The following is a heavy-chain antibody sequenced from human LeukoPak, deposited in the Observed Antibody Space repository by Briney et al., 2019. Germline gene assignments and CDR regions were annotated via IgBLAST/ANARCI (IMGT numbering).Heavy chain of an antibody. J-gene: IGHJ1*01. D-gene: IGHD3-10*01. CDR3: VKDRIVISFGDVSKH. CDR1: GFTFSSYA. CDR2: MSHDGNYK. Sequence: PGGSLRLSCAASGFTFSSYAMSWVRQAPGKGLEWVALMSHDGNYKHYADSVKGRFTISRDNSKNTLYLQMNSLRVEDTAVYYCVKDRIVISFGDVSKHWGQGTLVTVSS. V-gene: IGHV3-30*18.